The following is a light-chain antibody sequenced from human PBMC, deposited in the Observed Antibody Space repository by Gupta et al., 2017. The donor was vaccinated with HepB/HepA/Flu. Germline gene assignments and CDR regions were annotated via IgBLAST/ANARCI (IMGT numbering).Light chain of an antibody. J-gene: IGLJ2*01. CDR2: EVS. CDR3: SSYKHSSDSVV. Sequence: QSALTQHPSASGSPGQSVTISCIGTSSDVGNNYNYVSWYQQHPDKAPRLMIYEVSKRPSGVPDRFSGSKSGNTASLTVSGLQAEDEADYYCSSYKHSSDSVVFGGGTKLTVL. CDR1: SSDVGNNYNY. V-gene: IGLV2-8*01.